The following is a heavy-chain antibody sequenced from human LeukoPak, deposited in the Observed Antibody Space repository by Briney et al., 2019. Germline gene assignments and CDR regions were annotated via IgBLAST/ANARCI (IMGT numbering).Heavy chain of an antibody. D-gene: IGHD6-19*01. CDR2: ITGGSGGST. CDR1: GFTFTNYA. J-gene: IGHJ6*02. V-gene: IGHV3-23*01. CDR3: AKDAFSGWPSSRMDV. Sequence: GGSLRHSCAPSGFTFTNYAMTWVRQAPGKGLEWVSAITGGSGGSTYYADSVKGRFTISRDNSKNTLFLQTNSLRAEDTAIYYCAKDAFSGWPSSRMDVWGQGTTVTVSS.